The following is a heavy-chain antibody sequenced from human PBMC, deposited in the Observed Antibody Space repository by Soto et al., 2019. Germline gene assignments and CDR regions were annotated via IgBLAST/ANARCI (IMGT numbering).Heavy chain of an antibody. CDR1: GGTFSSYA. CDR3: ATAIRFLEWLSPPYYYHGMDV. CDR2: IIPIFGTA. J-gene: IGHJ6*02. D-gene: IGHD3-3*01. V-gene: IGHV1-69*13. Sequence: SVKVSCKASGGTFSSYAISWVRQAPGQGLEWMGGIIPIFGTANYAQKFQGRVTITADESTSTAYMELSSLRSEDTAVYYCATAIRFLEWLSPPYYYHGMDVWGQGTTVTVSS.